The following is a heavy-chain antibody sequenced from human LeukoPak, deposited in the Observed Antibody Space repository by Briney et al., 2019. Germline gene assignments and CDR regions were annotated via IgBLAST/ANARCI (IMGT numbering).Heavy chain of an antibody. CDR3: ARDLVIVATADY. V-gene: IGHV3-21*01. CDR2: ISSSSSYI. J-gene: IGHJ4*02. Sequence: GGSLRLSCAASGFTFSSYSMNWVRQAPGKGLEWVSSISSSSSYIYYADSVKGRFTISRDNAKNSLYLQMNSLRAEDTAVYYCARDLVIVATADYWGQGTLVTVSS. D-gene: IGHD5-12*01. CDR1: GFTFSSYS.